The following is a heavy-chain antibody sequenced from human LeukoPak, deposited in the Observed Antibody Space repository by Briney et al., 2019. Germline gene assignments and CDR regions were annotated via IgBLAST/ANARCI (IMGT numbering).Heavy chain of an antibody. Sequence: ASMKVSCKTSGYTFTTYFIHWVRQAPGQGLEWMGGINPYSGDTKYAQKFQGRVSMTRDTSSSTAYMELRRLRSDDTAVYYCARSAVAGNYYFDYWGQGTLVTVSS. CDR2: INPYSGDT. V-gene: IGHV1-2*02. CDR1: GYTFTTYF. D-gene: IGHD6-19*01. CDR3: ARSAVAGNYYFDY. J-gene: IGHJ4*02.